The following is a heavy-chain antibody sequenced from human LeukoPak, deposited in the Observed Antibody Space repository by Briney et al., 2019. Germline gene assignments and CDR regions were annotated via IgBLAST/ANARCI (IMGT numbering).Heavy chain of an antibody. D-gene: IGHD2-2*02. Sequence: SETLSLTCTVSGGSISSGSYYWSWIRQPAGKGLEWIGRIYTSGSTNYNPSLKSRVTISVDTSKNQFSLKLSSVTAADTAVYYCARERKGCSSTSCYNAYYYYYYMDVWGKGTTVTVSS. CDR3: ARERKGCSSTSCYNAYYYYYYMDV. CDR2: IYTSGST. V-gene: IGHV4-61*02. J-gene: IGHJ6*03. CDR1: GGSISSGSYY.